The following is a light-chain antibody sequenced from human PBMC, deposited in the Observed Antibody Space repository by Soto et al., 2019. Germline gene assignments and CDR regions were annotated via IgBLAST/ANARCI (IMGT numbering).Light chain of an antibody. CDR1: SSSKW. V-gene: IGKV1-5*01. Sequence: DIQMTQSPSTLAASVGDTVTMTCRSSSKWLAWYQKKPGKAPKLLIYDVSNLERGVPPRFSGSTSGAESTLNITGLQPDDLGTYYCQHTTDFTFGQGTKVDI. CDR3: QHTTDFT. J-gene: IGKJ2*01. CDR2: DVS.